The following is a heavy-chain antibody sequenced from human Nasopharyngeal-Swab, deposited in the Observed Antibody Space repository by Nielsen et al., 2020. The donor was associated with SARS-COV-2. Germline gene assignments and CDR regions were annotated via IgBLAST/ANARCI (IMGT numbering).Heavy chain of an antibody. J-gene: IGHJ4*02. CDR3: AAELRGGFEMDY. D-gene: IGHD1-26*01. CDR1: GFTFSDYY. CDR2: ISGSGTSI. Sequence: GESLTICCAGSGFTFSDYYMTWIRQAQGKGLEWVSYISGSGTSIYYADSVKGRFTITRDNANNSLYLQMNRLRAADTSFYFCAAELRGGFEMDYCGQGTLVTVSS. V-gene: IGHV3-11*04.